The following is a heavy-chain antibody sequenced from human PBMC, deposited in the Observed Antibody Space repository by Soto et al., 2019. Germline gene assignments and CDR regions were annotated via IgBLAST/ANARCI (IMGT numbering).Heavy chain of an antibody. Sequence: GGSLRLSCAVSGFSFNNYAMNWVRLAPGKGLEWVSSISGGGTGTYSADAVRGRFTISSDKSRNTVYLQMSSLRAEDTAVYYCAKGHYYDNVGNWVANQAFDSWGQGSLVTVSS. J-gene: IGHJ4*02. CDR3: AKGHYYDNVGNWVANQAFDS. D-gene: IGHD3-22*01. CDR2: ISGGGTGT. CDR1: GFSFNNYA. V-gene: IGHV3-23*01.